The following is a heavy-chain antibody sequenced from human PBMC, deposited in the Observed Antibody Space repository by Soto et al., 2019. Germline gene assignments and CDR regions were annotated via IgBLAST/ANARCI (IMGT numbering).Heavy chain of an antibody. CDR2: IFSNDEK. J-gene: IGHJ4*02. CDR3: ARTSRGQQLYFDY. V-gene: IGHV2-26*01. Sequence: SGPTLVNPTDTLTLTCTVSGFSLSTATVGVSWIRQPPGKALEWLAHIFSNDEKSYSTSLKSRLTISRDTSKSQVVLTMTNMDPVDTATYYCARTSRGQQLYFDYWGQGALVTVS. CDR1: GFSLSTATVG. D-gene: IGHD6-13*01.